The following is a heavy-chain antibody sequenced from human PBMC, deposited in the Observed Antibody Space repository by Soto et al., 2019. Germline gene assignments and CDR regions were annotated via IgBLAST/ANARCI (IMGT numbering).Heavy chain of an antibody. J-gene: IGHJ3*01. CDR3: ARSPTAVTTPRRDTFDV. CDR2: IYYSGIP. Sequence: SETLSLTCTVSGGSISSSTYNWGWIRQPPGKRLEWIGNIYYSGIPYYNPSLKSRVTISVDTSRNQLSLKLSSVTAADTAVYYCARSPTAVTTPRRDTFDVWGQGTMVTVSS. V-gene: IGHV4-39*01. CDR1: GGSISSSTYN. D-gene: IGHD4-17*01.